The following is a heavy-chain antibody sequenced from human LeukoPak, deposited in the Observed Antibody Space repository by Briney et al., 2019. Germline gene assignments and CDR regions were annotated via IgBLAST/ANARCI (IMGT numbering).Heavy chain of an antibody. Sequence: PGGSLRLSCAASGFTFSSYAMSWVRQAPGKGLEWVSAISGSGGSTYYADSVKGRFTISRDNSKNTLYLRMNSLRAEDTAVYYCAKDLAGEDYYGSGSYYNSRVYYYYYGMDVWGQGTTVTVSS. CDR1: GFTFSSYA. J-gene: IGHJ6*02. CDR3: AKDLAGEDYYGSGSYYNSRVYYYYYGMDV. CDR2: ISGSGGST. D-gene: IGHD3-10*01. V-gene: IGHV3-23*01.